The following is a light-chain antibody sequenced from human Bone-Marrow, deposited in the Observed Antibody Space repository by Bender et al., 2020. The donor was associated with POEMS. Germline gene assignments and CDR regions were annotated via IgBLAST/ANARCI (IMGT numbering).Light chain of an antibody. J-gene: IGLJ3*02. Sequence: QSALTQPASVSGSPGQSITISCTGTGSDVGGYNYVSWYQQHAGKVPKLMIYDVSKRPSGVSGRFSGSKSGNTASLTISGVQPEDEGDYYCATWDGSLSGWVFGGGTKLTVL. CDR3: ATWDGSLSGWV. CDR1: GSDVGGYNY. CDR2: DVS. V-gene: IGLV2-14*01.